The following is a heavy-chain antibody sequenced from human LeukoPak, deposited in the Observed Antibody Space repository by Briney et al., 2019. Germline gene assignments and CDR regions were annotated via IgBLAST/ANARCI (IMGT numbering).Heavy chain of an antibody. V-gene: IGHV3-7*01. CDR3: ARMGSSSSSY. Sequence: GGFLRLSCAASGFAFSGYWMSWVRQAPGKGLEWVANINQDGSETYYVDSVKGRFTISRDNTKNSLYLQMNSLRAEDTAVYYCARMGSSSSSYWGQGTLVTVSS. D-gene: IGHD6-6*01. J-gene: IGHJ4*02. CDR2: INQDGSET. CDR1: GFAFSGYW.